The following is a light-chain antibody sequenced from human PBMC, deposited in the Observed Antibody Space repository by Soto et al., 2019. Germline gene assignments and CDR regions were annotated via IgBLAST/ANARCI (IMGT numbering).Light chain of an antibody. J-gene: IGLJ1*01. CDR3: AAWDDSLNVYF. Sequence: QSVLAQPPSASGTPGQRVTISCSGGASNIGSNPVNWSQQLPGAAPKLLIYSNNQRPSGVPDRFSGSRSGTSASLAISGLQSEDEADYYCAAWDDSLNVYFFGTGTKVTAL. V-gene: IGLV1-44*01. CDR2: SNN. CDR1: ASNIGSNP.